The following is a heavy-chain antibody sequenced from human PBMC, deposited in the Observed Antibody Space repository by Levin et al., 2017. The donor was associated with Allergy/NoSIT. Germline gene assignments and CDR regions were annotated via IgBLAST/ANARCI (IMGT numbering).Heavy chain of an antibody. Sequence: KISCKASGGTFSSYAISWVRQAPGQGLEWMGGIIPIFGTANYAQKFQGRVTITADESTSTAYMELSSLRSEDTAVYYCATGPPGVAAPDYWGQGTLVTVSS. J-gene: IGHJ4*02. CDR1: GGTFSSYA. CDR2: IIPIFGTA. D-gene: IGHD2-15*01. CDR3: ATGPPGVAAPDY. V-gene: IGHV1-69*01.